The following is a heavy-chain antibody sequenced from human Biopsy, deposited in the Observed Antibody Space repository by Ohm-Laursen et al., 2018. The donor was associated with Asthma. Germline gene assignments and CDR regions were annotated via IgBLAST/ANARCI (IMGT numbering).Heavy chain of an antibody. V-gene: IGHV1-69*01. CDR1: GGTFNTYV. CDR2: INSVFGTT. Sequence: GSSETVSCKSLGGTFNTYVIGWVRQAPGQGLEWIGGINSVFGTTTYPQKFQDRVTITADDSTSTVYMELSSLRSEDTAVYYCARKAGSCISRTCYSLDFWGQGTLVTVSS. J-gene: IGHJ4*02. D-gene: IGHD2-2*01. CDR3: ARKAGSCISRTCYSLDF.